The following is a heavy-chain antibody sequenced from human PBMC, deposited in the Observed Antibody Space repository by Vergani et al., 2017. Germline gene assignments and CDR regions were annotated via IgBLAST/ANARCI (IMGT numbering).Heavy chain of an antibody. J-gene: IGHJ4*02. CDR3: VKDHPVFDE. V-gene: IGHV3-30*02. CDR1: GFPFSTYA. Sequence: QVQLVESGGDVVQPGESLRLSCAASGFPFSTYAMQWVRQAPGKGLEWVAFILTDVIDKLYADSVRGRFTISSDISKNTLYLEMNSLSAEDTALYHCVKDHPVFDEWGRGTLVSVS. CDR2: ILTDVIDK.